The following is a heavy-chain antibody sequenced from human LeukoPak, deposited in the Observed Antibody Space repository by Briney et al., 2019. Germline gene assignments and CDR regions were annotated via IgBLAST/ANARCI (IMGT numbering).Heavy chain of an antibody. V-gene: IGHV1-8*01. J-gene: IGHJ1*01. D-gene: IGHD6-13*01. CDR1: GYTFTSYD. CDR3: ARVSVAAAGTGEYFQH. Sequence: ASVKVSCKASGYTFTSYDINWVRQATGQGLEWMGWMNPNSGNTGYAQKFQGRVTMTRNTSISTAYMELSSLRSEDTAVYYCARVSVAAAGTGEYFQHWGQGTLVTVSS. CDR2: MNPNSGNT.